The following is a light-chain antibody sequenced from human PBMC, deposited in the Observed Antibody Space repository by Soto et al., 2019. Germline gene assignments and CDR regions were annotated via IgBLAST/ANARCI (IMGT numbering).Light chain of an antibody. Sequence: EIVMTQSPATLSVSPGERATLSCRASQSVSSNLAWYQQKPGQAPRLLIFDASTRATGIPARFSGSGSGTEFTLTISSLQYEDFAVYYCQHYNNWPQTFGQGTKVEIK. CDR1: QSVSSN. CDR3: QHYNNWPQT. V-gene: IGKV3-15*01. J-gene: IGKJ1*01. CDR2: DAS.